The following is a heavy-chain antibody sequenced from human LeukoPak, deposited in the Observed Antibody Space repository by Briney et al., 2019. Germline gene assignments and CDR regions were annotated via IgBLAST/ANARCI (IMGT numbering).Heavy chain of an antibody. CDR3: ARGDEYSDY. CDR2: ISYDGSNK. D-gene: IGHD6-6*01. CDR1: GFTFSSYA. Sequence: LPGRSLRLSCTASGFTFSSYAMHWVRQAPGKGLEWVAVISYDGSNKYYADSVKGRFTISRDNSKNTLYLQMSSLRAEDTAVYYCARGDEYSDYWGQGTLVTVSS. V-gene: IGHV3-30*15. J-gene: IGHJ4*02.